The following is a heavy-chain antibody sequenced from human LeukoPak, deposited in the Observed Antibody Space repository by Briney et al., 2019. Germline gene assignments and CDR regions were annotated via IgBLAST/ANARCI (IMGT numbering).Heavy chain of an antibody. Sequence: GGSLRLSCAASGFTFSSYAMHWVRQAPGKGLEWVAVISYDGSNKYYADSVKGRFTISRDNSKNTLYLQMNSLRAEDTAVYYCARDYVLLWFGESIPNWFDPWGQGTLVTVSS. CDR1: GFTFSSYA. V-gene: IGHV3-30-3*01. D-gene: IGHD3-10*01. CDR3: ARDYVLLWFGESIPNWFDP. J-gene: IGHJ5*02. CDR2: ISYDGSNK.